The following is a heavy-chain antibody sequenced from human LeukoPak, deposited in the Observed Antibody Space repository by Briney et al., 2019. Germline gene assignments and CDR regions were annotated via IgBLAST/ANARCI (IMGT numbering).Heavy chain of an antibody. J-gene: IGHJ4*02. V-gene: IGHV3-23*01. CDR3: AKSRSQNYGDPNY. CDR2: ISGSGGST. CDR1: GFTFSSYA. D-gene: IGHD4-17*01. Sequence: GGSLRLSCADSGFTFSSYAMSWVRQAPGKGLEWVSAISGSGGSTYYADSVKGRFTIFRDNSKNTLYLQMNSLRAEDTAVYYCAKSRSQNYGDPNYWGQGTLVTVSS.